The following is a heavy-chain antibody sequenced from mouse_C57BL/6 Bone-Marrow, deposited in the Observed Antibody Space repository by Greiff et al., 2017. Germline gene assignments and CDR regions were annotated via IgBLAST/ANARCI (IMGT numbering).Heavy chain of an antibody. V-gene: IGHV6-3*01. J-gene: IGHJ2*01. CDR2: IRLKSDNYAT. CDR1: GFTFSNYW. D-gene: IGHD1-1*01. CDR3: TANTTVVATDFDY. Sequence: EVKVEESGGGLVQPGGSMKLSCVASGFTFSNYWMNWVRQSPEKGLEWVAQIRLKSDNYATHYAESVKGRFTISRDDYKSSVYLQMNNLRAEDTGIYYCTANTTVVATDFDYWGRGTTPTVTS.